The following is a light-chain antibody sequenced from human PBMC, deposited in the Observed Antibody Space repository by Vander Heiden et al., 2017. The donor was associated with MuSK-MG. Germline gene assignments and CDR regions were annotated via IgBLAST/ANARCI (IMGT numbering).Light chain of an antibody. J-gene: IGKJ3*01. Sequence: DIQMTQSPSSLPASVGDRVTIPCRASQNINKYLNWYQQKPGKAPKFLIYAASSLQSGVPSRFSGSGSGTDFTLTISSLQPEDFATYYCQQSYSTLPFTFGPGTRVDIK. CDR1: QNINKY. CDR2: AAS. V-gene: IGKV1-39*01. CDR3: QQSYSTLPFT.